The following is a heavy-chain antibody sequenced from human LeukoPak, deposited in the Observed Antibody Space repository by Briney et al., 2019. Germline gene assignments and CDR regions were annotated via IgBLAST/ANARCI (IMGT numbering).Heavy chain of an antibody. D-gene: IGHD3-10*01. CDR3: ARQYGSGSYRYYYYYMDV. CDR2: IYTSVSN. CDR1: CGSISIYY. V-gene: IGHV4-4*09. Sequence: SETLSLARTVACGSISIYYWSWIRQPPREGLEWIVYIYTSVSNNYNPSRKSRVTIPVDRSKNQFSLKLSLVTAADTDVYYCARQYGSGSYRYYYYYMDVWGKGTTVTVSS. J-gene: IGHJ6*03.